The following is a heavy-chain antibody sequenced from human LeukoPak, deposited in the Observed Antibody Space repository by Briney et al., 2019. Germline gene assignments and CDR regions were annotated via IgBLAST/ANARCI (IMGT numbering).Heavy chain of an antibody. CDR2: ISSSSSYI. J-gene: IGHJ3*02. Sequence: KPGGSLRLSCAASGFTFSSYSMNWVRQAPGKGLEWVSSISSSSSYIYYADSVKGRFTISRDNAKNSLYLQMNSLRAEDTAVYYCARDNPALRFLLRAFDIWGQGTMVTVSS. CDR1: GFTFSSYS. CDR3: ARDNPALRFLLRAFDI. D-gene: IGHD3-3*01. V-gene: IGHV3-21*01.